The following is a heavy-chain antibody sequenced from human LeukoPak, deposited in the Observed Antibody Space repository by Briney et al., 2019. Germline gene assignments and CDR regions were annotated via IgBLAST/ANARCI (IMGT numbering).Heavy chain of an antibody. D-gene: IGHD4-17*01. CDR1: GYTFTSYG. CDR3: ATDTVTTVTVDFYSMDG. V-gene: IGHV1-18*01. Sequence: GASVKVSCKASGYTFTSYGISWVRQAPGQGLERMGWISAYNGNTNYAQKLQGRVTMTTDTSTSTAYMYLRSLRSDNTAVYYWATDTVTTVTVDFYSMDGWGQGTKVTVSS. J-gene: IGHJ6*02. CDR2: ISAYNGNT.